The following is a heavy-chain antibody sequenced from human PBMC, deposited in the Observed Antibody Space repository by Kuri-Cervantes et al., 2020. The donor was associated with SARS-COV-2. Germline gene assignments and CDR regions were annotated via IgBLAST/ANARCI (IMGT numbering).Heavy chain of an antibody. V-gene: IGHV3-74*01. D-gene: IGHD6-19*01. Sequence: GGSLRLSCAASGFTFSSYWMHWVRQAPGKGLVWDSRINSDGSSTSYADSVKGRFTISRDNAKNTLYLQMNSLRAEDTAVYYCARDPDSSGWYAGDAFDIWGQGTMVTVSS. CDR3: ARDPDSSGWYAGDAFDI. CDR1: GFTFSSYW. J-gene: IGHJ3*02. CDR2: INSDGSST.